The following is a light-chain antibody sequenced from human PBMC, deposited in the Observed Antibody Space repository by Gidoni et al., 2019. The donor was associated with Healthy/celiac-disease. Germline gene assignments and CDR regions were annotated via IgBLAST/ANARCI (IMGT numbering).Light chain of an antibody. CDR2: DAS. J-gene: IGKJ4*01. V-gene: IGKV3-11*01. CDR1: QSVSSY. CDR3: QQRSNWLSLT. Sequence: DIVLTQSTATLSLSPGERATLSCRSSQSVSSYLAWYQQKPGQAPRLLIYDASNRATGIPARFSGSGSGTDFTLTISSLEPEDFAVYYCQQRSNWLSLTFGGGTKVEIK.